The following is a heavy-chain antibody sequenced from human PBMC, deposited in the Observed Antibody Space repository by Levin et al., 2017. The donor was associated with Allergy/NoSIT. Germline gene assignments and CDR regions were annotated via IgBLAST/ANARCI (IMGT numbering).Heavy chain of an antibody. V-gene: IGHV3-23*01. J-gene: IGHJ4*02. D-gene: IGHD2-15*01. CDR3: AKNLRDCSGGSCFTVEFDY. CDR1: GFTFSSYA. CDR2: ISGSGGST. Sequence: SCAASGFTFSSYAMSWVRQAPGKGLEWVSAISGSGGSTYYADSVKGRFTISRDNSKNTLYLQMNSLRAEDTAVYYCAKNLRDCSGGSCFTVEFDYWGQGTLVTVSS.